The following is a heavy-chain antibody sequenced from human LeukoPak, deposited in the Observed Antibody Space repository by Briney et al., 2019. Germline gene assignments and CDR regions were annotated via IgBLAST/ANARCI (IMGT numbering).Heavy chain of an antibody. Sequence: SETLSLTCAVYGGSFSSYYWSWIRQSPGKGLEWIGEVNQSGSTKYNPSLKSRVTISLDTSKTQFSMKLTSVTAADTAVYYCARGGSPGYTYGYNFDYYMDVWGKGTTVTVSS. V-gene: IGHV4-34*01. CDR2: VNQSGST. CDR1: GGSFSSYY. D-gene: IGHD5-18*01. J-gene: IGHJ6*03. CDR3: ARGGSPGYTYGYNFDYYMDV.